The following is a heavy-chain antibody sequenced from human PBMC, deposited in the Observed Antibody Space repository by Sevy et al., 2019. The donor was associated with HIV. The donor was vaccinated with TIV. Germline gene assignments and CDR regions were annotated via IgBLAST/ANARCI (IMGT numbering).Heavy chain of an antibody. CDR2: INPKTGGT. CDR1: GYTFTGYY. D-gene: IGHD3-22*01. V-gene: IGHV1-2*02. CDR3: ARMGDYFDTSGYYPLKY. Sequence: ASVKVSCKASGYTFTGYYVHWLRQAPGQGLEWMAWINPKTGGTYFAKKFQDRVTMTTGTSITPAYMELSGLRFDDTAVYYWARMGDYFDTSGYYPLKYWGQGTLVTVSS. J-gene: IGHJ4*02.